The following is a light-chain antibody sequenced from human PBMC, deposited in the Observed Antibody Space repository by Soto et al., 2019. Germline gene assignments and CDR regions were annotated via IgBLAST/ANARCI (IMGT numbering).Light chain of an antibody. J-gene: IGLJ1*01. Sequence: QSVLTQPPSASGTPGQRVTISCSGSSSNIGSNTVNWYKHLPGTAPKLLIYRNNERPSGVPDRFSGSKSGTSASLAISGLQSEDEADYYCAAWDDSLNGYVFGTGTKATVL. CDR1: SSNIGSNT. CDR3: AAWDDSLNGYV. CDR2: RNN. V-gene: IGLV1-44*01.